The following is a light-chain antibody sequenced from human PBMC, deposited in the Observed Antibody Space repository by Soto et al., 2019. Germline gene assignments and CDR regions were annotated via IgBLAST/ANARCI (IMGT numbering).Light chain of an antibody. CDR3: SSYTSSSTLVV. J-gene: IGLJ2*01. Sequence: QSALTQPASVSGSPGQSITISCTGTSSDVGGYNYVSWCQQHPGKAPKLMIYDVSNRPSGVSNRFSGSKSGNTASLTISGLQAEDDADYYCSSYTSSSTLVVFGGGTKLTVL. CDR2: DVS. CDR1: SSDVGGYNY. V-gene: IGLV2-14*01.